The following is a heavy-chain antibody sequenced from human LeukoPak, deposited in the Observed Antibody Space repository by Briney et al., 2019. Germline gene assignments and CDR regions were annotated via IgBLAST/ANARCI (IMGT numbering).Heavy chain of an antibody. Sequence: GESLKISCTASGYSFNTYCIGWVRQMPGKGLEWMGIIYPGDSDIRYSPSFQGQVTISADKSISTAYLQWSSLKASVTAMYYCARDSTFDYWGQGTLVTVSS. CDR1: GYSFNTYC. CDR3: ARDSTFDY. CDR2: IYPGDSDI. V-gene: IGHV5-51*01. J-gene: IGHJ4*02.